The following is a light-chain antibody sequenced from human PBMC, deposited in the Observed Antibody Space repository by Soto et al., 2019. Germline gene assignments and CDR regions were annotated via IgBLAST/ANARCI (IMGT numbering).Light chain of an antibody. CDR3: SSYAGSKNLVV. CDR1: SSDVGGYNY. V-gene: IGLV2-8*01. Sequence: QSALTQPPSASGSPGQSVTISCTGTSSDVGGYNYVSWYQQHPGKAPKLMIYEVSKRPSGVPDRFSGSKSGNTASLTVSGLPAEDEDDYYCSSYAGSKNLVVFGGGTQLTVL. CDR2: EVS. J-gene: IGLJ2*01.